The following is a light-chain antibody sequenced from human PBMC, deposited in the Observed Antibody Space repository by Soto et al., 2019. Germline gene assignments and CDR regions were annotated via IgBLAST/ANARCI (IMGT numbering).Light chain of an antibody. CDR3: QHYGTSAL. V-gene: IGKV3-20*01. Sequence: EIVLTQSPGTLSLSPGERATLSCRASQSVSDSYLAWYQQKPGQAPRLLIYASSRATGIPDRFSGSGSGTDFPLTISSLEPEDFAVYYCQHYGTSALFGPGTKVDIK. CDR2: AS. CDR1: QSVSDSY. J-gene: IGKJ3*01.